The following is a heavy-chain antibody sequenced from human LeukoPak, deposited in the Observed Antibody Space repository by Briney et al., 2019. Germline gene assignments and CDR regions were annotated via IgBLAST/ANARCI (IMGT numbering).Heavy chain of an antibody. Sequence: GGSLRLSCAASGFTFSSYAMSWVRQAPGKGLEWVSAISGSGGSTYYADSVKGRFTISRDNAKNSLYLQMNSLRAEDTAVYYCARDQGGSYYWGQGTLVTVSS. CDR3: ARDQGGSYY. V-gene: IGHV3-23*01. D-gene: IGHD1-26*01. CDR2: ISGSGGST. CDR1: GFTFSSYA. J-gene: IGHJ4*02.